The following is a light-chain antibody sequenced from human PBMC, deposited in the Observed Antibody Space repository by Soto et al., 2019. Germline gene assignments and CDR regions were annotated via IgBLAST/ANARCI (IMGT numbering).Light chain of an antibody. CDR3: QQYGSSPT. J-gene: IGKJ5*01. CDR1: QRVSGN. Sequence: IVLTQSPATLSVSPGERATLFCRASQRVSGNLAWYQQKPGQAPRLLIYGASSRATGIPDRFSGSGSGTDFTLTISRLEPEDFAVYYCQQYGSSPTFGQGTRLEIK. CDR2: GAS. V-gene: IGKV3-20*01.